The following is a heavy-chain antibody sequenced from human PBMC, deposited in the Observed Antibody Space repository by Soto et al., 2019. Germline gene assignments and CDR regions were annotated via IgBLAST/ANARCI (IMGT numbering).Heavy chain of an antibody. Sequence: ASVKVSCKASGYTFTSYAMHWLRQSPGQRLEWMGWINAGNGNTKYSQKFQGRVTITRDTSASTAYMELSSLRSEDTAVYYCARDWRIAAHNWFDPWGQGTLVTVSS. CDR2: INAGNGNT. CDR3: ARDWRIAAHNWFDP. J-gene: IGHJ5*02. V-gene: IGHV1-3*01. D-gene: IGHD6-13*01. CDR1: GYTFTSYA.